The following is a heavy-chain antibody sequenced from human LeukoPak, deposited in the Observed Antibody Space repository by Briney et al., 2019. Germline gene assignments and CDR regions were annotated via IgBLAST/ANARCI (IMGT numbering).Heavy chain of an antibody. J-gene: IGHJ3*02. CDR3: ARVGAYGDYVHAFDI. Sequence: PGGSLRLSCAASGFTFSSYSMNWVRQAPGKGLEWVSSISSSSSYIYYADSVKGRSTISRDNAKNSLYLQMNSLRAEDTAVYYCARVGAYGDYVHAFDIWGQGTMVTVSS. D-gene: IGHD4-17*01. CDR1: GFTFSSYS. CDR2: ISSSSSYI. V-gene: IGHV3-21*01.